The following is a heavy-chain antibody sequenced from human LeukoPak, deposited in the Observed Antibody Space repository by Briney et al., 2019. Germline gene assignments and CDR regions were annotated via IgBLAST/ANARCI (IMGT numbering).Heavy chain of an antibody. J-gene: IGHJ5*02. CDR1: GSTFSSYA. CDR2: ISGSGGST. Sequence: PGGSLRLSCAASGSTFSSYAMSWVRQAPGKGLEWVSAISGSGGSTYYADSVKGRFTISRDNSKNTLYLQMNSLRAEDTAVYYCAKDQTGDYGDYLNPWGQGTLVTVSS. D-gene: IGHD4-17*01. CDR3: AKDQTGDYGDYLNP. V-gene: IGHV3-23*01.